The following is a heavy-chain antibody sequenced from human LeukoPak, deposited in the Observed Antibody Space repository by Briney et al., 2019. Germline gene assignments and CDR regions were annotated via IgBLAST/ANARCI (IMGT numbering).Heavy chain of an antibody. V-gene: IGHV3-23*01. J-gene: IGHJ4*02. D-gene: IGHD1-26*01. Sequence: GGSLRLSCAASGFTFSSYAMSWVRQAPGKGLEWVSAISGSGGSTYYADSVKGRFTISRDNSKNTLYLQMNSLRAEDTAVYYCAKTVEWELLRSYYFDYWGQGTLVTVSS. CDR2: ISGSGGST. CDR1: GFTFSSYA. CDR3: AKTVEWELLRSYYFDY.